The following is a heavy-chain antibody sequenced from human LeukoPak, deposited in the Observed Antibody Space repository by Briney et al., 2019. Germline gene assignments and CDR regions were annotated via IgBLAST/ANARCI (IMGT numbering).Heavy chain of an antibody. CDR1: GGSISSYY. Sequence: PSETLSLTCTVSGGSISSYYWSWIRQPAGKGLEWIGRIYTSGSTNYNPSLKSRVTISVDTSKNQFSLKLSSVTAADTAVYYCARCSYYYDSSGYDDAFDIWGQGTMVTVSS. CDR3: ARCSYYYDSSGYDDAFDI. D-gene: IGHD3-22*01. V-gene: IGHV4-4*07. CDR2: IYTSGST. J-gene: IGHJ3*02.